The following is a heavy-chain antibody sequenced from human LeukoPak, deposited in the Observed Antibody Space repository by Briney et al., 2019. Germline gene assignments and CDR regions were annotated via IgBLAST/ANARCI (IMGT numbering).Heavy chain of an antibody. V-gene: IGHV3-30-3*01. CDR3: ARLYSSEGVVY. CDR1: GFTFSSYA. D-gene: IGHD6-25*01. CDR2: ISYDGSNK. J-gene: IGHJ4*02. Sequence: PGRSLRLSCAASGFTFSSYAMHWVRQAPGKGLEWVAVISYDGSNKYYADSVKGRFTISRDNSKNTLYLQMNSLRAEDTAVYYCARLYSSEGVVYWGQGTLVSVSS.